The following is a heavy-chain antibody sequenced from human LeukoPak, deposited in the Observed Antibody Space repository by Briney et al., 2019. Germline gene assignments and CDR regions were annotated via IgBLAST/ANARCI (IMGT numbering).Heavy chain of an antibody. CDR1: GGSISSSSYY. CDR2: IYYSGST. CDR3: ARGRYSYGPFDY. J-gene: IGHJ4*02. D-gene: IGHD5-18*01. Sequence: SETLSLTCTVSGGSISSSSYYWGWTRQPPGKGLEWIGSIYYSGSTYYNPSLKSRVTISVDTSKNQFSLKLSSVTAADTAVYYCARGRYSYGPFDYWGQGTLVTVSS. V-gene: IGHV4-39*07.